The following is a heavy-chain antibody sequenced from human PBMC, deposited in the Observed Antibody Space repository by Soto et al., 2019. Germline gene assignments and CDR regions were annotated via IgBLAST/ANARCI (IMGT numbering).Heavy chain of an antibody. CDR1: GFAFDAYW. V-gene: IGHV3-74*01. D-gene: IGHD6-13*01. CDR3: TRGPRPSSAGTGAY. Sequence: EVHLVESGGGLVQPGGSLRLSCVASGFAFDAYWMHWVRQVPGEGPVWVSRIDYDGTTTTYADSVKVRFTISRDNAKNTLYLQMNSLRAEDTGVYYCTRGPRPSSAGTGAYWGQGTLVTVSS. J-gene: IGHJ4*02. CDR2: IDYDGTTT.